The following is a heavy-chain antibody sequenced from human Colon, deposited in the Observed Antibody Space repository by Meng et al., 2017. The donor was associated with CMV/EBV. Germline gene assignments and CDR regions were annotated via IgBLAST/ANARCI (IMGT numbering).Heavy chain of an antibody. CDR2: IRYDGSNK. V-gene: IGHV3-30*02. CDR1: GSGPMFSKYA. Sequence: GGSLRLSCAASGSGPMFSKYAMHWVRQAPGKGLEWVAFIRYDGSNKYYADSVKGRFTISRDNSKNTLYLQMNSLRAEDTAVYYCAKDAHYYDSSGLGGFWGQGTLVTVSS. J-gene: IGHJ4*02. D-gene: IGHD3-22*01. CDR3: AKDAHYYDSSGLGGF.